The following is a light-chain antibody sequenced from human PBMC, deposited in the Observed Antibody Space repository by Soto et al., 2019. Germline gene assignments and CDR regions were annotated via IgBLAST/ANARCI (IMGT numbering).Light chain of an antibody. CDR1: SSEIGDSNF. Sequence: QSALAQPASVSGSPGQSITISCTGTSSEIGDSNFVSWYQHHPGKAPKLLIYDVSDRPSRISSRFSGSKSANTASLTISGLQAEDEALYYCSSYTSTTTVRFVFGTGTKLTVL. V-gene: IGLV2-14*01. J-gene: IGLJ1*01. CDR3: SSYTSTTTVRFV. CDR2: DVS.